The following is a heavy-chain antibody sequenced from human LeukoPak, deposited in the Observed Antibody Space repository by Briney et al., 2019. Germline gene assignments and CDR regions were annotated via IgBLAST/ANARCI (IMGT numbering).Heavy chain of an antibody. D-gene: IGHD5-12*01. Sequence: GASVKVSCRASGYTFTSNGISWVRQAPGQGLEWMGWISAYNGNKDYAQKFQGRVTMTTDTSTSTAYMELRNLRSDDTAVYYCARVPTIYSGYASWLTRWGQGTLVTVSS. CDR3: ARVPTIYSGYASWLTR. J-gene: IGHJ4*02. V-gene: IGHV1-18*01. CDR1: GYTFTSNG. CDR2: ISAYNGNK.